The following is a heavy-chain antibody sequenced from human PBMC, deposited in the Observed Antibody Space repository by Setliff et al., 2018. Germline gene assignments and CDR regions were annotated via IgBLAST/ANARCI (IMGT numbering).Heavy chain of an antibody. CDR3: ARVVTDRQQLVLYYYYYYMDV. D-gene: IGHD6-13*01. V-gene: IGHV1-18*01. J-gene: IGHJ6*03. CDR1: GYIFNTFG. Sequence: ASVKVSCKASGYIFNTFGISWVRRAPGQGLEWIGWISPYNGDTKYAQKLQDRVTMTIDTSTSTAYMELRSLRSDDTAVYYCARVVTDRQQLVLYYYYYYMDVWGKGTTVTVSS. CDR2: ISPYNGDT.